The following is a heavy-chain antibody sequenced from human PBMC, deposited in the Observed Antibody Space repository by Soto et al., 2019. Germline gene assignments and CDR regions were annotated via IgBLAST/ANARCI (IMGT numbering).Heavy chain of an antibody. CDR2: IYYTGTT. CDR3: ARSNWNFPFDY. CDR1: GGSISSFY. V-gene: IGHV4-59*01. Sequence: SETLSLTCTVSGGSISSFYWNWIRQSPGKGLEWIGYIYYTGTTNYNPSLESRVNMSLDTSKDQFSLNLTSVTAADTAVYYCARSNWNFPFDYWGQGTLVTVSS. D-gene: IGHD1-7*01. J-gene: IGHJ4*02.